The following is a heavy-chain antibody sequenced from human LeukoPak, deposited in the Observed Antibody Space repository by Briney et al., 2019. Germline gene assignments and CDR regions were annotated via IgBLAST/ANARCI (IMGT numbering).Heavy chain of an antibody. Sequence: GASVKVSCKASGYTFTGYYMHWVRQAPGQGLEWMGWINPNSGGTNYAQKFQGRVTMTRDTSISTAYMELSRLRSDDTAVYYCAREDLYYGSGSSEFDYWGQGTLVTVSS. D-gene: IGHD3-10*01. CDR1: GYTFTGYY. V-gene: IGHV1-2*02. J-gene: IGHJ4*02. CDR3: AREDLYYGSGSSEFDY. CDR2: INPNSGGT.